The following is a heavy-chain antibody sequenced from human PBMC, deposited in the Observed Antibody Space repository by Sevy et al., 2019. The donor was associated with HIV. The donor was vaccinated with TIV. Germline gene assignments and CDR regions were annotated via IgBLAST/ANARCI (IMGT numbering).Heavy chain of an antibody. Sequence: GGSLRLSCAASGFTFSSYSMNWVRQAPGKGLEWVSSISSSSSYIYYADSVKGRFTISRDNAKNSLYLQMNSLRAEDTAVYYCARDAAAAAGSNCFDPWGQGTLVTVSS. V-gene: IGHV3-21*01. CDR3: ARDAAAAAGSNCFDP. CDR2: ISSSSSYI. D-gene: IGHD6-13*01. CDR1: GFTFSSYS. J-gene: IGHJ5*02.